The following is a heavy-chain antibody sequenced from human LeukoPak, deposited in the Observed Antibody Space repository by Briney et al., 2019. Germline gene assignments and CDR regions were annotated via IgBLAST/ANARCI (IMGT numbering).Heavy chain of an antibody. CDR2: IIPIFGTT. CDR3: ARDQTYYGSGSDAFDI. D-gene: IGHD3-10*01. CDR1: GGTFSSYA. V-gene: IGHV1-69*06. Sequence: SVKVSCKASGGTFSSYAISWVRQAPGQGLEWMGGIIPIFGTTNYAQKFQGRVTITADKSTSTAYMELSSLRSEDTAVYYCARDQTYYGSGSDAFDIWGQGTMVTVSS. J-gene: IGHJ3*02.